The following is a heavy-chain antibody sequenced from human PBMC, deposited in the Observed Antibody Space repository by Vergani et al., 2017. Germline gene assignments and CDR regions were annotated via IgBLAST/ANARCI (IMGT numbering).Heavy chain of an antibody. D-gene: IGHD2-2*01. J-gene: IGHJ4*02. CDR2: ISSSSSYI. CDR1: GFTFSSYS. Sequence: EVQLVESGGGLVKPGGSLRLSCAASGFTFSSYSMNWVRQAPGKGLEWVSSISSSSSYIYYADSVKGRFTISRDNAKNSLYLQMNSLRAEDTAVYYCARALGGFXGYCSSTSCYASDYWGQGTLVTVSS. V-gene: IGHV3-21*01. CDR3: ARALGGFXGYCSSTSCYASDY.